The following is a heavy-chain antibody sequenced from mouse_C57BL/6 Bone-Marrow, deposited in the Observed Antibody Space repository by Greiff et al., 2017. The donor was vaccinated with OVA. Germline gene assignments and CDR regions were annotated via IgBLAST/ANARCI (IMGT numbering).Heavy chain of an antibody. Sequence: QVQLQQPGAELVRPGTSVKLSCKASGYTFTSYWMHWVKQRPGQGLEWIGVIDPSDSYTNYNHKFKGKATLTVDTSSSTAYMQLSSLTSEDAAVYYCAREFITTVGDWYFDVWGTGTTVTVSS. J-gene: IGHJ1*03. V-gene: IGHV1-59*01. CDR2: IDPSDSYT. CDR1: GYTFTSYW. D-gene: IGHD1-1*01. CDR3: AREFITTVGDWYFDV.